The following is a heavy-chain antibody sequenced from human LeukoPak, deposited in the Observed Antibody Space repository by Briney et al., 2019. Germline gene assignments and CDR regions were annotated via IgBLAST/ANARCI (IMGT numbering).Heavy chain of an antibody. CDR1: GFTFTTYT. CDR2: VVGNGGTT. CDR3: ARERAFYSFDF. V-gene: IGHV3-64*01. Sequence: PGGSLRLSCAASGFTFTTYTIHWVRQAPGKGLEYVSAVVGNGGTTYYANSVKVRFIISSDNSKNTVYLQMGSLRAEDTAVYYCARERAFYSFDFWGPGTLVTVSS. J-gene: IGHJ4*02.